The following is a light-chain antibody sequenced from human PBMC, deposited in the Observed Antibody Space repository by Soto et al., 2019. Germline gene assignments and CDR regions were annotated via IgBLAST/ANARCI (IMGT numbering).Light chain of an antibody. V-gene: IGKV3-15*01. Sequence: EIAVTHALATLWCSAGYRATLSFRASQSVYNNLAWYQQRPGQAPRLLIHGASTRATGVPAKVSGSGSGTEFTLTISSLQSEDFAVYYCQQHDRCTRTFGQGTKVEIK. CDR3: QQHDRCTRT. CDR1: QSVYNN. CDR2: GAS. J-gene: IGKJ1*01.